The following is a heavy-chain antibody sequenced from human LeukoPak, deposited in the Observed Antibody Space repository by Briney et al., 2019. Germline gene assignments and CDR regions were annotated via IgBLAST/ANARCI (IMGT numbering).Heavy chain of an antibody. CDR3: ARDFWPSSSPDAFDI. D-gene: IGHD2-2*01. CDR2: IYHSGST. V-gene: IGHV4-38-2*02. Sequence: SETLSLTCTVSGYSISSGYYWGWIRQPPGKGLEWIGSIYHSGSTYYNPSLKSRVTISVDTSKNQFSLKLSSVTAADTAVYYCARDFWPSSSPDAFDIWGQGTMVTVSS. CDR1: GYSISSGYY. J-gene: IGHJ3*02.